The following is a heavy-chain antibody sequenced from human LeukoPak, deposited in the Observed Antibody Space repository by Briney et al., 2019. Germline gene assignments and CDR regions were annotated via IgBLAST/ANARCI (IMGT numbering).Heavy chain of an antibody. CDR1: GFTFTSSA. Sequence: SVKVSCEASGFTFTSSAVQWVRQARGQRLEWIGWIVVGSGNTNYAQKFQERVTITRDMSTSTAYMELSSLRSEDTAVYYCAAESYSSPTSYYYYGMDVWGQGTTVTVSS. CDR3: AAESYSSPTSYYYYGMDV. CDR2: IVVGSGNT. V-gene: IGHV1-58*01. J-gene: IGHJ6*02. D-gene: IGHD6-13*01.